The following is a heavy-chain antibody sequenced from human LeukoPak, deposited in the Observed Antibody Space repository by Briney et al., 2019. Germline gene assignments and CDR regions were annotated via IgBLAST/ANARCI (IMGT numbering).Heavy chain of an antibody. D-gene: IGHD4-11*01. CDR3: AIYTNLHFDY. CDR2: IYSGGSK. CDR1: GFTFSSNY. J-gene: IGHJ4*02. Sequence: GGSLRLSCAASGFTFSSNYMSWVRQAPGKGLEWVSVIYSGGSKYYADSVKGRFTSSRDNSKNTLYLQMNSLRVEDTAEYYCAIYTNLHFDYWGQGTLVTVSS. V-gene: IGHV3-66*01.